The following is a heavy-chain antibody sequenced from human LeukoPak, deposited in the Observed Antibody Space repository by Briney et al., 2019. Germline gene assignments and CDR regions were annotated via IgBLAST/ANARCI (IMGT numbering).Heavy chain of an antibody. CDR3: ARGLCSSTSCYLSWFDP. J-gene: IGHJ5*02. V-gene: IGHV1-2*02. D-gene: IGHD2-2*01. CDR2: INPNSGGT. Sequence: GASVKVSCKASGYTFTGYYIHWVRQAPGQGLEWMGWINPNSGGTNYAQKFQGRVTMTRDTSISTAYMELSRLRSEDTAVYYCARGLCSSTSCYLSWFDPWGQGTLVTVSS. CDR1: GYTFTGYY.